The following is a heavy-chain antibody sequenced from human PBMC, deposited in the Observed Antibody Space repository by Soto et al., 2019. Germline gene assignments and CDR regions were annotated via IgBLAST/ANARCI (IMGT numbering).Heavy chain of an antibody. CDR3: ARDPFTLVRGFIPYLDY. Sequence: ASVKVSCKASGYNFITYPLHWVRQAPGQRPEWMGWINAGDDKTQYSQKFQGRFTITRDTSASTGYMQLNSLRSEDTAVYYCARDPFTLVRGFIPYLDYWGQGTLVTVSS. CDR2: INAGDDKT. D-gene: IGHD3-10*01. CDR1: GYNFITYP. V-gene: IGHV1-3*01. J-gene: IGHJ4*02.